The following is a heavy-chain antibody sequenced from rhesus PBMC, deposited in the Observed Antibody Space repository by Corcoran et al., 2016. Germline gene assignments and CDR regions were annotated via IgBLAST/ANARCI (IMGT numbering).Heavy chain of an antibody. D-gene: IGHD1-38*01. Sequence: QVQLQEPGPGLVKPSETLSLPCAVSGGSFSSYWWSWIRQPPGKGLGWIGYIYGSSTSTNYNPSLNRRVTISKDTSKNQCSLKLRSVTAADTAVYYCARELTWFFDYWGQGVLVTGSS. CDR2: IYGSSTST. CDR1: GGSFSSYW. J-gene: IGHJ4*01. CDR3: ARELTWFFDY. V-gene: IGHV4S10*01.